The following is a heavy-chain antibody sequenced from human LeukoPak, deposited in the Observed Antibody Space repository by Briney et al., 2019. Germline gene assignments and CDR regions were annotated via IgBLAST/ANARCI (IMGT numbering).Heavy chain of an antibody. CDR1: GGSISSSIYY. D-gene: IGHD3-22*01. CDR3: ARAEREYYYDSSGYYLFDY. CDR2: VFYNGAT. J-gene: IGHJ4*02. Sequence: SETLSLTCIVSGGSISSSIYYWAWVRQPPGKGLEWIGTVFYNGATQYSPSLRSRVTISIDTSTNQFSLKLTSVTAADTALYYCARAEREYYYDSSGYYLFDYWGQGTLVTVSS. V-gene: IGHV4-39*07.